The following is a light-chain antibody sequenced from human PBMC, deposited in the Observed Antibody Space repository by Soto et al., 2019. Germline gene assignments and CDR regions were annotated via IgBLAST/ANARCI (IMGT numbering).Light chain of an antibody. Sequence: EIMITQSPATLSVSPREKDTLSCSASQSVSSNLAWYQQKPGQAPRLLIYGASTRATGIPARFSGSGSGTEFTLTISSLQSEDFAVYYCQQYNNWPPTWTFGQGTKVDIK. CDR2: GAS. CDR1: QSVSSN. CDR3: QQYNNWPPTWT. J-gene: IGKJ1*01. V-gene: IGKV3-15*01.